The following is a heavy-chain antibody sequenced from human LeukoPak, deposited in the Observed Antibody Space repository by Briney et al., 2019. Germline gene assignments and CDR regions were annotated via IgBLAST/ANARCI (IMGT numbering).Heavy chain of an antibody. CDR1: GFTFSSYG. V-gene: IGHV3-30*18. CDR3: AKHIRIAARGAFDY. D-gene: IGHD6-6*01. CDR2: ISNDGSKK. J-gene: IGHJ4*02. Sequence: GGSLRLSCAASGFTFSSYGMHWVRQAPGKGLDWVAVISNDGSKKYYADSVKGRFTISRDNSKNTLSLQVSSLRTEDTAVYYCAKHIRIAARGAFDYWGQGTLVTVSS.